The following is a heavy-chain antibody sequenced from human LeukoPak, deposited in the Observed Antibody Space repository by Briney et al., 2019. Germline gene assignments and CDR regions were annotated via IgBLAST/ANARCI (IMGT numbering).Heavy chain of an antibody. Sequence: GGSLRLSCAASGFTFSGYSMNWVRQAPGKGLEWVSSISSSSSYIYYADSVKGRFTISRDNAKNSLYLQMNSLRAEDTAVYYCARFVLATVNAFDIWGQGTMVTVSS. J-gene: IGHJ3*02. CDR3: ARFVLATVNAFDI. D-gene: IGHD5-12*01. V-gene: IGHV3-21*01. CDR1: GFTFSGYS. CDR2: ISSSSSYI.